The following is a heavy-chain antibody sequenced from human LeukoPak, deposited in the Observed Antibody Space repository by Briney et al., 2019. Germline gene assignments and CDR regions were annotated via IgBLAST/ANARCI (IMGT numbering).Heavy chain of an antibody. J-gene: IGHJ4*02. CDR1: GGSISSYY. CDR3: ARLRDGYNWFDY. V-gene: IGHV4-59*13. D-gene: IGHD5-24*01. CDR2: IYYSEST. Sequence: SETLSLTCTVSGGSISSYYWSWIRQPPGKGLEWIGYIYYSESTNYNPSLKSRVTISVDTSKNQFSLNLRSVTAADTAVYYCARLRDGYNWFDYWGQGTLVTVSS.